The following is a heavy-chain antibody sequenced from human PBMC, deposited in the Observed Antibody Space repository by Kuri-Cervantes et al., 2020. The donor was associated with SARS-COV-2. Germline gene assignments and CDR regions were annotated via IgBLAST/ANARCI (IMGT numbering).Heavy chain of an antibody. D-gene: IGHD6-13*01. V-gene: IGHV3-74*01. CDR1: GFTSSSYW. CDR3: VRVRSIAAAGHGLI. Sequence: GGSLRLSCAASGFTSSSYWMHWVRQAPGKGLVWVSRINSDGSSTSYADSVKGRFTISRDNAKNTLYLQMNSLRAEDTAVYYCVRVRSIAAAGHGLIWGQGTLVTVSS. J-gene: IGHJ4*02. CDR2: INSDGSST.